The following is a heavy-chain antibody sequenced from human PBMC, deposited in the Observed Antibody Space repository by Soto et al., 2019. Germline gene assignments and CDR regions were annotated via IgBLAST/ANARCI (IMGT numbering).Heavy chain of an antibody. J-gene: IGHJ6*02. CDR2: INSDGSST. V-gene: IGHV3-74*01. Sequence: LRLSCAASGFTFSSYWMHWVRQAPGKGLVWVSRINSDGSSTSYADSVKGRFTISRDNAKNTLYLQMNSLRAEDTAVYYCARDDGYYYYGMDVWGQGTTVTVSS. CDR3: ARDDGYYYYGMDV. CDR1: GFTFSSYW.